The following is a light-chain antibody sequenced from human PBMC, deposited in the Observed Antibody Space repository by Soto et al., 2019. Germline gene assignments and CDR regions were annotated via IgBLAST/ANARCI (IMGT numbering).Light chain of an antibody. Sequence: DIQMTQSPSTLSASVGDRVTITCRASQSISSWLAWYQQKPGKAPKLLIYKASSLESGVPSRFSGSRSGTEFTLTISSLQPDDFATYYCQQYNSALTFGGGTKVEIK. J-gene: IGKJ4*01. CDR1: QSISSW. CDR3: QQYNSALT. V-gene: IGKV1-5*03. CDR2: KAS.